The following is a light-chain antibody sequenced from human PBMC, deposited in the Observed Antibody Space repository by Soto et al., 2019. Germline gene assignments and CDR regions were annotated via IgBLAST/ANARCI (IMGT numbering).Light chain of an antibody. J-gene: IGKJ1*01. Sequence: DIQMSQSPSSLSAYAGDRVTITCRASQSISSYLNWYQQKPGKAPNLLISAASTLQSGVPSRFSGSGSGTDFTLTITSLQPEDFATYYCQQSYNTPRTFGQGTKVDI. CDR1: QSISSY. V-gene: IGKV1-39*01. CDR2: AAS. CDR3: QQSYNTPRT.